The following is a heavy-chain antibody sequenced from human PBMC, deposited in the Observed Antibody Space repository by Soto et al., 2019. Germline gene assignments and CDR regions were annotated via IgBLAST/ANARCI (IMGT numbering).Heavy chain of an antibody. CDR3: ARAPRYNWNHIDY. CDR2: IIPILGIA. D-gene: IGHD1-20*01. V-gene: IGHV1-69*02. Sequence: ASVKVSCKASGGTFSSYTISWVRQAPGQGLEWMGRIIPILGIANYAQKFQGRVTITADKSTSTAYMELSSLRSEDTAVYYCARAPRYNWNHIDYWGQGTLVTVSS. CDR1: GGTFSSYT. J-gene: IGHJ4*02.